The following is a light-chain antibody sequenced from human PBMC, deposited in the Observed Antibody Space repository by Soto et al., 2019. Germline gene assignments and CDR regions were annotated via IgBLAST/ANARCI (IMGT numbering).Light chain of an antibody. CDR3: SSYAGSTNV. CDR1: SSDVGGYNY. V-gene: IGLV2-8*01. J-gene: IGLJ1*01. Sequence: QSVLTQPPSASGSPGQSVAISCTGTSSDVGGYNYVSWYQQHPGKPPKLMIYEVNKRPSGVPDRFSGSKSGNTASLTVSRLPADDEADYYCSSYAGSTNVFGTGTQVTVL. CDR2: EVN.